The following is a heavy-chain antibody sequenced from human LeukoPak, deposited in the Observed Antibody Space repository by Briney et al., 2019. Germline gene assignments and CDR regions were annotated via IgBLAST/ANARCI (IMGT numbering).Heavy chain of an antibody. D-gene: IGHD1-26*01. CDR1: GFSLSTSGMC. CDR3: ARILIVGAIHPFDY. Sequence: SGPALVKPTQTLTLTCTFSGFSLSTSGMCVSWIRQPPGKALEWLARIDWDDDKYYSTSLKTRLTISKDTSKNQVVLTMTNMDPVDTATYYCARILIVGAIHPFDYWGQGTLVTVSS. V-gene: IGHV2-70*11. CDR2: IDWDDDK. J-gene: IGHJ4*02.